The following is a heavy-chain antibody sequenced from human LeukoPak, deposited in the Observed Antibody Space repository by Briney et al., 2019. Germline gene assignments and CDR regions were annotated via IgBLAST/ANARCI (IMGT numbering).Heavy chain of an antibody. J-gene: IGHJ4*02. D-gene: IGHD3-22*01. V-gene: IGHV1-46*01. CDR2: INPSCGST. Sequence: ASVKVSCKASGYTFTSYYMHWVRQAPGQGLEWMGIINPSCGSTSYAQKFQGRVTMTRDTSTSTVYMELSSLRSEDTAVYYCARAWYYDSSGYFPDYWGQGTLVTVSS. CDR1: GYTFTSYY. CDR3: ARAWYYDSSGYFPDY.